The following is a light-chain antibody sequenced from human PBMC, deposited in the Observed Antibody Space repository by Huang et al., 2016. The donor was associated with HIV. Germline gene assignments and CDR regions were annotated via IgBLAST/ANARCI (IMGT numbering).Light chain of an antibody. V-gene: IGKV3-20*01. CDR2: GAS. Sequence: EIVLPQSPGTLSLSPGERATLSCRAGQSVSGTHLAWYQQRPGQAPRRLIYGASNRATGIPERFSGIASGTDFTLTISRLEPEDFGVYYCQRFGSSPLYTFGQGTKLEIK. CDR3: QRFGSSPLYT. CDR1: QSVSGTH. J-gene: IGKJ2*01.